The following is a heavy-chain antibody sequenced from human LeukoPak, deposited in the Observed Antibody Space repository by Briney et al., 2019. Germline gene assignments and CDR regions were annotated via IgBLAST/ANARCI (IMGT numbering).Heavy chain of an antibody. J-gene: IGHJ4*02. Sequence: GGSLRLSCAASGFTVSNNYMSWVRQAPGKGLEWVSVIYNDGRTYHADSVKGRFTISRDNSKNTLYLQMNSLRPEDTAVYYCAREGGLGYCSTTSCASSNWGQGTLVTVSS. D-gene: IGHD2-2*01. V-gene: IGHV3-66*02. CDR3: AREGGLGYCSTTSCASSN. CDR1: GFTVSNNY. CDR2: IYNDGRT.